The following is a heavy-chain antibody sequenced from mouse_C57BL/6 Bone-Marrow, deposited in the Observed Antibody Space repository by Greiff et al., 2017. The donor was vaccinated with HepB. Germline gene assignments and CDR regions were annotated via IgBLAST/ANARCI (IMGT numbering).Heavy chain of an antibody. CDR3: AIDYYGSSPFAY. CDR1: GFNIKDYY. CDR2: IDPEDGDT. Sequence: VQLQQSGAELVRPGASVKLSCTASGFNIKDYYMHWVKQRPEQGLEWIGRIDPEDGDTEYAPKFQGKATMTADTSSSTAYMQLSSLTSEDSAVYFCAIDYYGSSPFAYWGQGTLVTVSA. D-gene: IGHD1-1*01. V-gene: IGHV14-1*01. J-gene: IGHJ3*01.